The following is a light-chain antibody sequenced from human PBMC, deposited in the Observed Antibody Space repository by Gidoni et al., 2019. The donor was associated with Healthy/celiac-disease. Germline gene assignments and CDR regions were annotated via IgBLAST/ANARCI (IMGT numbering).Light chain of an antibody. J-gene: IGLJ2*01. CDR2: QDS. Sequence: SYVLTQPPSVSVSPGQTASITCSGDKLGDKYACWYQQKPGQSPVLVIYQDSKGPSGIPERFSGSNSGNTATLTISGTQAMDEADYYCQAWDSSTVVFGGGTKLTVL. CDR1: KLGDKY. CDR3: QAWDSSTVV. V-gene: IGLV3-1*01.